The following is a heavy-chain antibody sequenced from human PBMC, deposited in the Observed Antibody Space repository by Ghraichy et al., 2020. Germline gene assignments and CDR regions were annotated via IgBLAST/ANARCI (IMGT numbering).Heavy chain of an antibody. V-gene: IGHV4-4*02. CDR3: AREIDQLRYFDS. Sequence: SETLSLTCAVSGDSIISNNWWSWVRQPPGKGLEWIGEIFHSGSTNYNPSLKSRITISLDKSKNQFSLKMTSVTAADTAVYYCAREIDQLRYFDSWGQGILVTVSS. CDR2: IFHSGST. CDR1: GDSIISNNW. D-gene: IGHD2-2*01. J-gene: IGHJ4*02.